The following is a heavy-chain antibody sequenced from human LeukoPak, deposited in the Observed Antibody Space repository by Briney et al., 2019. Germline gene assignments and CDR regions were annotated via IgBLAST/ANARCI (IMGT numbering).Heavy chain of an antibody. CDR3: ARALSA. Sequence: GGSLRLSCVASGFTFSNYWMHWARQAPGKGLEWVANIKEDGSEIYYVDSVKGRFSISRDNAKNSLFLQMNNLRAEDTAVYYCARALSAWGQGTLVTVSS. CDR1: GFTFSNYW. CDR2: IKEDGSEI. D-gene: IGHD3-3*01. J-gene: IGHJ4*02. V-gene: IGHV3-7*03.